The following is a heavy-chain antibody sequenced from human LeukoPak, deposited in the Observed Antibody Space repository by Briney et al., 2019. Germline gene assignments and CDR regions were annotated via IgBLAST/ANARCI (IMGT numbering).Heavy chain of an antibody. CDR2: IVVGSGNT. CDR3: AAETMTTVTTEDY. J-gene: IGHJ4*02. V-gene: IGHV1-58*01. D-gene: IGHD4-17*01. Sequence: EASVKVSCKASGFTFTSSAVQWVRQARGQRLEWIGWIVVGSGNTNYAQKFQERVTITRDMSTSTAYVELSSLRSEDTAVYYCAAETMTTVTTEDYWGQGTLVTVSS. CDR1: GFTFTSSA.